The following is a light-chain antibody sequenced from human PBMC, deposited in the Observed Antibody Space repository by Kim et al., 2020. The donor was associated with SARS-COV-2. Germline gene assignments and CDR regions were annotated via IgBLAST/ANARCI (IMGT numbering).Light chain of an antibody. CDR2: NVN. J-gene: IGLJ1*01. V-gene: IGLV2-14*02. CDR1: SSDVDTNNL. CDR3: SSYTTSNTKV. Sequence: GQSITISCTGTSSDVDTNNLVSWYQQHPGKVPKLIIYNVNKRSSGVSNRFSASKSANTASLTISGIQAEDEADYYCSSYTTSNTKVFGTGTKVTVL.